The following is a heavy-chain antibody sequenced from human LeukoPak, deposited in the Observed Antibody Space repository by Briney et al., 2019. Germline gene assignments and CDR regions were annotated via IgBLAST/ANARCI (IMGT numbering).Heavy chain of an antibody. D-gene: IGHD3-3*01. CDR2: IRYDGSNK. Sequence: GSLRLSFAASGFPFSSYGMHWVRPAPGKGLEWVAFIRYDGSNKYYADSVKGRFTISRDNSKNTLYLQMNSLRAEDTAVYYCAKEGPYYDFWSGYGADYWGQGTLVTVSS. J-gene: IGHJ4*02. CDR1: GFPFSSYG. V-gene: IGHV3-30*02. CDR3: AKEGPYYDFWSGYGADY.